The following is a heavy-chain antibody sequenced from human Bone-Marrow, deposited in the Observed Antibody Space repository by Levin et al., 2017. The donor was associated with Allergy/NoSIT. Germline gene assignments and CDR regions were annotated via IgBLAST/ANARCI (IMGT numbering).Heavy chain of an antibody. Sequence: ASQTLSLTCTVSGGSISGFFWSWIRQPPGKGLEWIGCIHNSGRTYSNPSLRSRVTTSVDTSKNQFSLKLRSGTAADTAIYYCARHIGSNWYWAFDYWGQGTLVTVSS. J-gene: IGHJ4*02. V-gene: IGHV4-59*01. D-gene: IGHD6-13*01. CDR3: ARHIGSNWYWAFDY. CDR2: IHNSGRT. CDR1: GGSISGFF.